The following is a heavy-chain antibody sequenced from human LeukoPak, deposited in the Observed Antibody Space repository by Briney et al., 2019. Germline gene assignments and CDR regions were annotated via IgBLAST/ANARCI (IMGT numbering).Heavy chain of an antibody. J-gene: IGHJ2*01. Sequence: GGPLTLSCAASGFTVSTNYMNWVRQAPGKGLEWVSILYSGSDTYYSDSVKGRFTISRDDSRNTLFLHMSSLKAEDTAIYYCARVGDHFHWFLDLWGRGTLVGVSS. CDR1: GFTVSTNY. CDR2: LYSGSDT. V-gene: IGHV3-53*01. CDR3: ARVGDHFHWFLDL. D-gene: IGHD2-21*01.